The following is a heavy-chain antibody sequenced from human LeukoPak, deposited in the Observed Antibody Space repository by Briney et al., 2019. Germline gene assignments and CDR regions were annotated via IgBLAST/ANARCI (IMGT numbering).Heavy chain of an antibody. V-gene: IGHV4-38-2*02. CDR3: AREVGSFNWNYFLS. CDR2: IYHSGST. J-gene: IGHJ4*02. D-gene: IGHD1-7*01. Sequence: SETLSLTCTVSGYSISSGYYWGWIRQPPEKGLEWIGSIYHSGSTYYNPSLKSRVTISVDTSKNQFSLKLSSVTAADTAVYYCAREVGSFNWNYFLSWGQGTLVTVSS. CDR1: GYSISSGYY.